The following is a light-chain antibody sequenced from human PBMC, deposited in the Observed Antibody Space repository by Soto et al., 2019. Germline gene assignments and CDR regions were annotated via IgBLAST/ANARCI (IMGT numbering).Light chain of an antibody. CDR3: QQYGNSHT. CDR2: GAS. V-gene: IGKV3-20*01. Sequence: EIVLTQSPGTLSLSPGERATLSCRASESVTSNYLAWYQQKPGQAPRLLIYGASNRATGITDRFSGSGSGTDFTLTISGLDPEDFAVYYCQQYGNSHTFGQGTKLEIK. CDR1: ESVTSNY. J-gene: IGKJ2*01.